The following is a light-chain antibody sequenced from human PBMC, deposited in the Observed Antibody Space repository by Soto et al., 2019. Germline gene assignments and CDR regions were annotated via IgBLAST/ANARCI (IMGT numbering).Light chain of an antibody. Sequence: DIQMTQSPSTLSASVGDRVTITCRASQSINNWLAWYQQKPGKAPKLLFYDASSLESGVPSRFSGSGSGTEFTLTISSLQPDDFATYYCQQYNSYSPWTFGQGTKVEIK. CDR3: QQYNSYSPWT. J-gene: IGKJ1*01. V-gene: IGKV1-5*01. CDR2: DAS. CDR1: QSINNW.